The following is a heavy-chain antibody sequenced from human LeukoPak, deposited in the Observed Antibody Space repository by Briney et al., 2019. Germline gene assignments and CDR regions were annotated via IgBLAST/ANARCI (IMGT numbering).Heavy chain of an antibody. V-gene: IGHV5-51*01. D-gene: IGHD6-19*01. CDR3: ARLGFGSGWSYYYYMDV. CDR2: IYPGDSDT. CDR1: GYSFTSYW. J-gene: IGHJ6*03. Sequence: GESLKISCKGSGYSFTSYWIGWVRQMPGKGLEWVGIIYPGDSDTRYSPSFQGQVTISADKSISTAYLQWSSLKASDTAMYYCARLGFGSGWSYYYYMDVWGKGTTVTVSS.